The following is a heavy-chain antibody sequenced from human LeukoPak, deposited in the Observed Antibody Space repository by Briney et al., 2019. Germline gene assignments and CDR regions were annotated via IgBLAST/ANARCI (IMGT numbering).Heavy chain of an antibody. V-gene: IGHV3-30*04. Sequence: GGSLRLSCAASGFTFSRYAMHWVRQAPGMGLAWVAVISDDGGNEYYLESVKGRFTISRDNSKNTLYLQMNSLRAEDTAVYYCAKDIVPARLDAFDIWGQGTMVTVSS. CDR2: ISDDGGNE. CDR3: AKDIVPARLDAFDI. D-gene: IGHD2-2*01. CDR1: GFTFSRYA. J-gene: IGHJ3*02.